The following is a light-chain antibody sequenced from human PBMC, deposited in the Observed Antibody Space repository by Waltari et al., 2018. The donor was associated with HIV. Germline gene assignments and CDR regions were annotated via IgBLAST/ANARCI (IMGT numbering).Light chain of an antibody. CDR3: ATWDDTLNGYV. CDR2: SSN. Sequence: QSMLTQPPSASGTPGQRVTISCSGSSSNIGRNIVHWYQLLPGTAPKLHIYSSNQRPSGVPDRISGSKSGTSASLAISGLQSEDEADYYCATWDDTLNGYVFGTGTKVTVL. J-gene: IGLJ1*01. V-gene: IGLV1-44*01. CDR1: SSNIGRNI.